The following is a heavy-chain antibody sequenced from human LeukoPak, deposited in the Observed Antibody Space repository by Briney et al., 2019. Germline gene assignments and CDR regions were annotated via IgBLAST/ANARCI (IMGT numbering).Heavy chain of an antibody. Sequence: GGSLRLSCAASGFTFSSYAMHWVRQAPGKGLEGVAVISYDGSNKYYADSVKGRFTISRDNSKNTLYLQMNSLKTEDTALYYCTTDPKWELLDYWGQGTLVTVPS. CDR1: GFTFSSYA. CDR3: TTDPKWELLDY. CDR2: ISYDGSNK. V-gene: IGHV3-30-3*01. D-gene: IGHD1-26*01. J-gene: IGHJ4*02.